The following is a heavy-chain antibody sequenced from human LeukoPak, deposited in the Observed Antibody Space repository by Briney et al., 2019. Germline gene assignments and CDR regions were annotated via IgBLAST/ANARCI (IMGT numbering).Heavy chain of an antibody. CDR2: IRYDGSNK. J-gene: IGHJ4*02. V-gene: IGHV3-30*02. Sequence: PGGSLRLSCAASGFTFSSYGMHWVRQAPGKGLEWVAFIRYDGSNKYYADSVKGRFTISRDNSKNTLYLQMNSLRAEDTAVYYCAKDGIMITFGGVIATEGYYFDYWGQGTLVTVSS. CDR3: AKDGIMITFGGVIATEGYYFDY. CDR1: GFTFSSYG. D-gene: IGHD3-16*02.